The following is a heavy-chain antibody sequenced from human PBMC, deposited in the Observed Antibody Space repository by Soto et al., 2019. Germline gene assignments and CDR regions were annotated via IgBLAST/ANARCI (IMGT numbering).Heavy chain of an antibody. CDR2: IWYDGSNK. CDR3: AREWQLPYFDY. D-gene: IGHD6-6*01. CDR1: GFTFSSYG. V-gene: IGHV3-33*01. Sequence: GSLRLSCAASGFTFSSYGMHWVRQAPGKGLEWVAVIWYDGSNKYYADSVKGRFTISRDNSKNTLYLQMNSLRAEDTAVYYCAREWQLPYFDYWGQGTLVTVSS. J-gene: IGHJ4*02.